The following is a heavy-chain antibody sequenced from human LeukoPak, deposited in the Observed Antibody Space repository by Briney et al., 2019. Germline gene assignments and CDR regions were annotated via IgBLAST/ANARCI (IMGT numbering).Heavy chain of an antibody. J-gene: IGHJ6*03. CDR1: GFTFSSYG. D-gene: IGHD3-10*01. V-gene: IGHV3-30*02. CDR2: IRYDGSNK. CDR3: ANREGRGSGYYYYMDV. Sequence: PGGSLRLSCAASGFTFSSYGMHWVRQAPGKGLEWVAFIRYDGSNKYYADSVKGRFTISRDNSKNTLYLQMNSLRAEDTAVCYCANREGRGSGYYYYMDVWGKGTTVTVSS.